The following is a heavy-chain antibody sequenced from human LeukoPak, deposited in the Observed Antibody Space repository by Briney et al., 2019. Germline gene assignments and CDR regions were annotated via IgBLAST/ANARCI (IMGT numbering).Heavy chain of an antibody. CDR3: AKKYYDFWSGYGSFDY. CDR1: GFTFGNYW. V-gene: IGHV3-74*01. Sequence: GGSLRLSCAASGFTFGNYWMHWVRQAPGKGLVWVSNINSDGSSTNYADSVKGRFTISRDSSKNTLYLQMNSLRAEDTAVYYCAKKYYDFWSGYGSFDYWGQGTLVTVSS. CDR2: INSDGSST. J-gene: IGHJ4*02. D-gene: IGHD3-3*01.